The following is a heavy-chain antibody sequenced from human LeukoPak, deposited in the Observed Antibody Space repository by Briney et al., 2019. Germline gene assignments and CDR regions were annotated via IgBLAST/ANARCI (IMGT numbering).Heavy chain of an antibody. CDR2: ISYDGNNK. D-gene: IGHD5-18*01. J-gene: IGHJ4*02. Sequence: PGGSLRLSCAASGLTFRSSLHWVRQAPGKGREWVAVISYDGNNKDYLDTATGRLTISRENSKNTLYLQMKDLRPEHTAVYYCATGPTFIKRLDTVNPDSWGQGTLVTASS. CDR1: GLTFRSS. V-gene: IGHV3-30*04. CDR3: ATGPTFIKRLDTVNPDS.